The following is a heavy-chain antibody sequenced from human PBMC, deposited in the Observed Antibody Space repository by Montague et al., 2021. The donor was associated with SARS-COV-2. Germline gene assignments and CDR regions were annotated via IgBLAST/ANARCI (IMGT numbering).Heavy chain of an antibody. Sequence: SETLSLTCTVSGGSINSIYCSWVRLPQGKRMERMGYINHSGSTKSNSTLPRRATMSLDTSRNKLSLNLSPVSAAATAMDYCSTKAGVFTSGSLDFWGQGTLVTVSS. V-gene: IGHV4-59*08. J-gene: IGHJ4*02. CDR3: STKAGVFTSGSLDF. D-gene: IGHD2-8*01. CDR1: GGSINSIY. CDR2: INHSGST.